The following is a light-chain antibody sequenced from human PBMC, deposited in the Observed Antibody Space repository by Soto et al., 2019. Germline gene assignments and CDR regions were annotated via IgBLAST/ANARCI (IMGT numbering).Light chain of an antibody. V-gene: IGKV3-15*01. CDR3: QHYFEWPPMT. CDR1: ETVATN. CDR2: GAS. Sequence: VMTQSPATLSVSPGARATLSCWASETVATNLAWYQQKPGQAPRLLISGASTRAAGISDRFRGSGSGTEFTLTISSLRSEDSAIYCCQHYFEWPPMTFGQGTKVEI. J-gene: IGKJ1*01.